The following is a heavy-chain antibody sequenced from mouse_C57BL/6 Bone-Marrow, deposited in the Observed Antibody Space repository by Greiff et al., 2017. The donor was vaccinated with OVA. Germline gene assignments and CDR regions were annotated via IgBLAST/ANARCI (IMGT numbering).Heavy chain of an antibody. D-gene: IGHD1-1*01. J-gene: IGHJ2*01. CDR3: TTGEVYYYGSRG. CDR1: GFNIKDDY. CDR2: IDPENGDT. V-gene: IGHV14-4*01. Sequence: EVQLQQSGAELVRPGASVKLSCTASGFNIKDDYMHWVKQRPEQGLEWIGWIDPENGDTEYASKFQGKATITADTSSNTAYLQLSSLTSEDTAVYYCTTGEVYYYGSRGWGQGTTLTVSS.